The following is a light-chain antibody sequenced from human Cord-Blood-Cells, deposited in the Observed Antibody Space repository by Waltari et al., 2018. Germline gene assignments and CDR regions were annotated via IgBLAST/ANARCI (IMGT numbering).Light chain of an antibody. CDR3: SSYAGSNVV. CDR1: SSDAGGYNY. CDR2: EVS. Sequence: QSALTQPPSASGSPGQSVTISCTGTSSDAGGYNYVSWYQQHPGQAPKLMIYEVSKRPSGVPDRFSGSKSGNTASLTVSGLQAEDEADYYCSSYAGSNVVFGGGTKLTVL. V-gene: IGLV2-8*01. J-gene: IGLJ2*01.